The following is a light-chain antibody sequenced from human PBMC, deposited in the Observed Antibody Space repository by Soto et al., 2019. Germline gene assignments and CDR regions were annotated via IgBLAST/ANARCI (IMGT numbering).Light chain of an antibody. CDR1: QSVSSSY. V-gene: IGKV3-20*01. CDR2: GPS. J-gene: IGKJ1*01. Sequence: EIVLTQSPGTLSLSPGERATLSCRASQSVSSSYLAWYQQKPGQAPRLLIYGPSSRATGIPDRFSGSGSGTDLTLTISRLEPEYCAVYYCQQYGSSPPTFGQGTKVEIK. CDR3: QQYGSSPPT.